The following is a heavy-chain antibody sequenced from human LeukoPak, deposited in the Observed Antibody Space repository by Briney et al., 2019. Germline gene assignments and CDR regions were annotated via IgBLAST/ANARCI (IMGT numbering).Heavy chain of an antibody. CDR2: ISANGGET. CDR3: AKRYYDFPLDY. V-gene: IGHV3-23*01. D-gene: IGHD3-3*01. J-gene: IGHJ4*02. Sequence: PGGSLRLSCAASGFTFSIYAMNWVRQAPGKGLEWVSSISANGGETHYADSVKGRFTISRDNSKNTLYLQINNPRVEDTAVYYCAKRYYDFPLDYWGQGTLVTVLS. CDR1: GFTFSIYA.